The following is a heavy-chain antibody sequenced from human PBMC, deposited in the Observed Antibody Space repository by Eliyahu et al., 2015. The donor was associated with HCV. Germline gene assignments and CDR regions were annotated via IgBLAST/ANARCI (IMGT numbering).Heavy chain of an antibody. J-gene: IGHJ4*02. CDR1: EFNVGTNY. D-gene: IGHD5-12*01. CDR2: FSHRAT. CDR3: ARDGWLRPLRF. Sequence: DVQLVESGGGLVQPGGSLRLSCAASEFNVGTNYMSWVRQAPGKGAGRGPGLFSHRATYYAEFVKGRFTISRDKTRNTLYLQMKTLRVDDTAVYYCARDGWLRPLRFGGQGTLVTVSS. V-gene: IGHV3-53*02.